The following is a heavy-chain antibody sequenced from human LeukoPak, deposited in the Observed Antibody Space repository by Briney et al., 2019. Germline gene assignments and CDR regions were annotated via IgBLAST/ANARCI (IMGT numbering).Heavy chain of an antibody. D-gene: IGHD6-19*01. CDR3: ARESESSGWYDY. V-gene: IGHV3-43*02. CDR1: GFMFHDYA. Sequence: GGSLGLSCAAPGFMFHDYAIHWVRQAPGKGLEWVSLISGDGGSTFYADSVKGRFTISRDNSKDSLYLQMNSLRSDDTALYYCARESESSGWYDYWGQGTLVTVSS. CDR2: ISGDGGST. J-gene: IGHJ4*02.